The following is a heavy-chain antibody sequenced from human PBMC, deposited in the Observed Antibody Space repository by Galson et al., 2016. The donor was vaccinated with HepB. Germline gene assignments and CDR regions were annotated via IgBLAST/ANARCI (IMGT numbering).Heavy chain of an antibody. J-gene: IGHJ4*02. CDR1: SYTFSNYG. D-gene: IGHD4-17*01. Sequence: SVKVSCKASSYTFSNYGLNWVRQAPGQGLEWMGWISDYTVNKMYAQKFRDRLTMTIDTSNSTAYMELRSLRSADTAVYYCARDDGDYDVDFGYWGQGTLVTVSS. CDR2: ISDYTVNK. V-gene: IGHV1-18*01. CDR3: ARDDGDYDVDFGY.